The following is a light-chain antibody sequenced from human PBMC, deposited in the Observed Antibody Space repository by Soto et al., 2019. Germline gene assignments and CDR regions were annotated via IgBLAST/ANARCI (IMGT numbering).Light chain of an antibody. CDR3: HQLSNWPPWT. CDR1: QSISRS. Sequence: EIVLTQSPAPLSLSPGESATLSCRASQSISRSLAWYQQKPGQAPRLLIYDASNRATCIPARFSGSGSGTDFTLTISSLEPEDFAVDYCHQLSNWPPWTVGQGTKVEIK. CDR2: DAS. V-gene: IGKV3-11*01. J-gene: IGKJ1*01.